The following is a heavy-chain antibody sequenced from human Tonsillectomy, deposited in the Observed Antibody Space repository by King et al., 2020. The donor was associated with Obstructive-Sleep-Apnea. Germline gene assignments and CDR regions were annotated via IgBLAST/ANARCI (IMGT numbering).Heavy chain of an antibody. Sequence: VQLVESGGGLVQRGGSLRLSCAASGFTVSSNYMSWVRQAPGKGLEWVSVIYSGGSTYYADSVKGRFTISRDNSKNTLYLQMNSLRAEDTAVYYCARDPVVATINSSYGMDVWGHGTTVTVSS. J-gene: IGHJ6*02. CDR2: IYSGGST. D-gene: IGHD5-12*01. V-gene: IGHV3-66*01. CDR1: GFTVSSNY. CDR3: ARDPVVATINSSYGMDV.